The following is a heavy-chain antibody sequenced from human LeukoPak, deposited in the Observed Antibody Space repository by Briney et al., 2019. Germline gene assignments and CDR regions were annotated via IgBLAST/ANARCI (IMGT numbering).Heavy chain of an antibody. Sequence: ASVKVSCKASGYIFTSYGISWVRQAPGQGLEWMGWISVYNGNTNYPQRLQGRVTMTTDTSTTTAYTELRSLRSDDTVVYYCARDINGYYYDSHGYYPTDLWGQGTLVTVSS. CDR1: GYIFTSYG. CDR3: ARDINGYYYDSHGYYPTDL. CDR2: ISVYNGNT. V-gene: IGHV1-18*01. D-gene: IGHD3-22*01. J-gene: IGHJ5*02.